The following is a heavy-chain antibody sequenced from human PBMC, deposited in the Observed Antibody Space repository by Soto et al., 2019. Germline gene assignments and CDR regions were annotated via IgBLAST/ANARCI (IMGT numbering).Heavy chain of an antibody. Sequence: EVQLAESGGGLVQPGGSLRLSCAASGFTFSSHWMHWVRQAPGKGLVWVSRIIGDGNEITYADSVKGRFTISRDNAKNPVILQMNRLRAEDTAVYYCVRGHVRGNDRHFDYWGQGPLVTVSS. CDR3: VRGHVRGNDRHFDY. D-gene: IGHD3-16*02. V-gene: IGHV3-74*01. CDR1: GFTFSSHW. J-gene: IGHJ4*02. CDR2: IIGDGNEI.